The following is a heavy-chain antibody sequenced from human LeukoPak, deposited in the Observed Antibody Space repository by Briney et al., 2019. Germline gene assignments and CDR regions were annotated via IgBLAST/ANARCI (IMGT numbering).Heavy chain of an antibody. CDR1: GGTFSSYA. V-gene: IGHV1-69*04. CDR2: IIPILGIA. J-gene: IGHJ4*02. Sequence: SVKVSCKASGGTFSSYAISWGRQAPGQGLEWMGRIIPILGIANYAQKFQGRVTITADKSTSTAYMELSSLRSEDTAVYYCARFRHDSSGSIDYWGQGTLVTVSS. CDR3: ARFRHDSSGSIDY. D-gene: IGHD3-22*01.